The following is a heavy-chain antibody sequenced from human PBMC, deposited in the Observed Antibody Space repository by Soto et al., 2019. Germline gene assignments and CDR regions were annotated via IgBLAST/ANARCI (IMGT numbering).Heavy chain of an antibody. V-gene: IGHV5-51*01. CDR2: IYPGDSDT. CDR3: ARSPIFYCSTTSCPFDF. Sequence: PGESLKISCKGSGYSFTSYWIGWVRQMPGKGLEWMVIIYPGDSDTRYSPSFQGQVTISADKSISTAYLQWSSLKASDTAMYYCARSPIFYCSTTSCPFDFWGQGTLVTVSS. J-gene: IGHJ4*02. D-gene: IGHD2-2*01. CDR1: GYSFTSYW.